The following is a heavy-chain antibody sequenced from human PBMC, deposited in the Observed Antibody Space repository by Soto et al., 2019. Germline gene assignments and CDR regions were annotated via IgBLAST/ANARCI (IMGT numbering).Heavy chain of an antibody. D-gene: IGHD3-10*01. Sequence: EVQLVQSGAEVKKPGESLRISCKGSGYSFTSYWISWVRQMPGKGLEWMGRIDPSDSYTNYSPSFQGHVTISADKSISTAYLQWSSLKASDTAMYYCARHGTMVRGVPYGMDVWGQGTTVTVSS. CDR3: ARHGTMVRGVPYGMDV. CDR1: GYSFTSYW. J-gene: IGHJ6*02. CDR2: IDPSDSYT. V-gene: IGHV5-10-1*03.